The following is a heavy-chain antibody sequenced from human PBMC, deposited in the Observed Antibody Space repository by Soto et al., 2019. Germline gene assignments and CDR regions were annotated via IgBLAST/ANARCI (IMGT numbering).Heavy chain of an antibody. V-gene: IGHV4-59*01. CDR1: GGSISSYY. Sequence: SETLSLTCTVSGGSISSYYWSWIRQPPGKGLEWIGYIYYSGSTNYNPSLKSRVTISVDTSKNQFSLKLSSVTAADTAVYYCARAAYGDYYFDYWGQGTLVTVS. CDR2: IYYSGST. D-gene: IGHD4-17*01. J-gene: IGHJ4*02. CDR3: ARAAYGDYYFDY.